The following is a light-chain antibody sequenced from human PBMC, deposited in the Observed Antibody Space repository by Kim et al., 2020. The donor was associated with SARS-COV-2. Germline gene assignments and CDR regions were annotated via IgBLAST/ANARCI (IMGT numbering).Light chain of an antibody. CDR3: CSYSSTKSFVL. CDR2: EVN. J-gene: IGLJ2*01. CDR1: SSVVGNDKL. Sequence: TNPNTGTSSVVGNDKLISWDQQHPNKAPKSKNYEVNKRPSGVSNRFSGSKSGNTASLTISVLKTEDEADYYCCSYSSTKSFVLFGGGTQLTVL. V-gene: IGLV2-23*02.